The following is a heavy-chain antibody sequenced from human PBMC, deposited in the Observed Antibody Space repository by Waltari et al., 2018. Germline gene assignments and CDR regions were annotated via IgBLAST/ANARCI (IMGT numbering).Heavy chain of an antibody. D-gene: IGHD2-2*01. V-gene: IGHV7-4-1*02. CDR2: ITTNTGNP. Sequence: QVQLAQSGSALTKPGAPVKISCKASGSTFTDYALNWVRQAPGQGLELMGWITTNTGNPTYAQCFTGRFVFSLDTSVSTAYLQITSLKTEDSAVYYCAREVVPPHTIVVNWFDPWGQGTLVTVSS. J-gene: IGHJ5*02. CDR1: GSTFTDYA. CDR3: AREVVPPHTIVVNWFDP.